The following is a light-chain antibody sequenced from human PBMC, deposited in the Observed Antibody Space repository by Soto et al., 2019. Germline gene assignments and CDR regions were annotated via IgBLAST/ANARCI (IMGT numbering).Light chain of an antibody. CDR3: QQLNSYPIT. Sequence: DIQLTQSPSFLSASVGDRVTITCRASQGISSYLAWYQQKPGKAPKLLIYAASTLQSGVPSRFSGSGSGKEFTLTISRLQPEDFVTYYCQQLNSYPITFGQGTRLEIK. CDR1: QGISSY. V-gene: IGKV1-9*01. CDR2: AAS. J-gene: IGKJ5*01.